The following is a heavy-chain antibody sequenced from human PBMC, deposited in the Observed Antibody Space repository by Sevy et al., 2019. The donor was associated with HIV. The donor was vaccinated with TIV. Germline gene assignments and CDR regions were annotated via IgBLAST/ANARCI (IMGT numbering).Heavy chain of an antibody. CDR1: GFTFSSYA. V-gene: IGHV3-30-3*01. D-gene: IGHD3-3*01. CDR3: ARDYDFWSGYAGGFDP. CDR2: ISYDGSNK. Sequence: GGSLRLSCAASGFTFSSYAMHWVRQAPGKGLEWVAVISYDGSNKYDADSVKVRFTISRDNSKNTLYLQMNSLRAEDTAVYYCARDYDFWSGYAGGFDPWGQGTLVTVSS. J-gene: IGHJ5*02.